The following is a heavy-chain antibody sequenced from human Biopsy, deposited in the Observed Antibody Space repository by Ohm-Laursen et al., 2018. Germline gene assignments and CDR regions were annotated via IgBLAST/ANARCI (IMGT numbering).Heavy chain of an antibody. CDR3: ARATNSTGWPYYYFYGMDV. D-gene: IGHD2/OR15-2a*01. CDR1: GGSISSDY. V-gene: IGHV4-59*07. CDR2: IYYSGST. J-gene: IGHJ6*02. Sequence: PSDTLSLTCTVSGGSISSDYWSWIRQTPGKGLEWTGYIYYSGSTNYNPSLKSRVTISVDTSKNQFSLRLNSVTAADTAVYYCARATNSTGWPYYYFYGMDVWGQGTTVTVSS.